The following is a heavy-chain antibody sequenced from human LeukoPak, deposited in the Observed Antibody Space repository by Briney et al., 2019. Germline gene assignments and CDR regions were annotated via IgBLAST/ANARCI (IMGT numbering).Heavy chain of an antibody. CDR3: ARGRRYLTGYVMFDP. J-gene: IGHJ5*02. CDR2: INHSGST. Sequence: PGGSLRLSCAASGFTFSSYAMSWVRQAPGKGLEWVGEINHSGSTNYNPSLKSRVTISVDTSKNHFSLKLSSVTAADTAVYYCARGRRYLTGYVMFDPWGQGTLVTVSS. CDR1: GFTFSSYA. V-gene: IGHV4-34*01. D-gene: IGHD3-9*01.